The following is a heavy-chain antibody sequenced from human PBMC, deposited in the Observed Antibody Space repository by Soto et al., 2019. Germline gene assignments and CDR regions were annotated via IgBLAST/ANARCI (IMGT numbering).Heavy chain of an antibody. V-gene: IGHV4-59*01. CDR2: VFYKGNT. CDR1: GGSITSYY. Sequence: QVQLQESGPGLVKPSETLSLTCTVSGGSITSYYWTWIRQPPGKGLEWIGYVFYKGNTNYNPSLKSRLTISVDTSADQFSLRLSSVTAADTAVYSCAWSGDSLGVTDYWGQGTMVTVSS. CDR3: AWSGDSLGVTDY. J-gene: IGHJ4*02. D-gene: IGHD7-27*01.